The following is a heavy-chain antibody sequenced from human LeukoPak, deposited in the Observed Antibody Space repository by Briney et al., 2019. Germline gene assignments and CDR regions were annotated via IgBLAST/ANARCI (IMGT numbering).Heavy chain of an antibody. CDR3: GTHAGRTGSDD. CDR1: GFTFSGYY. V-gene: IGHV3-11*01. D-gene: IGHD3/OR15-3a*01. Sequence: GGSLRLSCATSGFTFSGYYMSWIRQAPGKGLEWVSYISGNGHDISYADSVKGRFTISRDNAKSSLYLQMNSLRAADTAVYYCGTHAGRTGSDDWGQGTLVTVSS. J-gene: IGHJ4*02. CDR2: ISGNGHDI.